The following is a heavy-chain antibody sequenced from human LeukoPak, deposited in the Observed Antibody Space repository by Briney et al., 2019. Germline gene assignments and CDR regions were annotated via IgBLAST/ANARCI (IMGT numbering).Heavy chain of an antibody. J-gene: IGHJ5*02. CDR1: GFTLSTCG. CDR2: IPHDGNSK. V-gene: IGHV3-30*18. Sequence: GGSLRLSCAASGFTLSTCGMHWVRQAPGKGLEWVAMIPHDGNSKQYADFAKGRFTISRDNSKNTLYLEMNSSRTEDTAVYHCAKDLYDNDWYNYFDPWGQGALVTVSS. CDR3: AKDLYDNDWYNYFDP. D-gene: IGHD5-24*01.